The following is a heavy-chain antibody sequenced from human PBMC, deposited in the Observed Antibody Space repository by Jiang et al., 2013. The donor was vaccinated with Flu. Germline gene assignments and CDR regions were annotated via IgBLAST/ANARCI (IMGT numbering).Heavy chain of an antibody. CDR2: MNPNSGNT. CDR1: GYTFTSYD. Sequence: KPGASVKVSCKASGYTFTSYDINWVRQATGQGLEWMGWMNPNSGNTGYAQKFQGRVTMTRNTSISTAYMELSSLRSEDTAVYYCARVFRGYSGYDVGYWGQGTLVTVSS. CDR3: ARVFRGYSGYDVGY. J-gene: IGHJ4*02. V-gene: IGHV1-8*01. D-gene: IGHD5-12*01.